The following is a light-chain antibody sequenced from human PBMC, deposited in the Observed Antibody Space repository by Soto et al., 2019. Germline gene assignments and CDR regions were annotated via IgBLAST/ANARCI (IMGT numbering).Light chain of an antibody. CDR2: GAS. CDR1: QSVSGN. J-gene: IGKJ4*01. Sequence: EIVMTQSPATLSVSPGERATLSCRASQSVSGNLAWYQQKPGQAPRLLIYGASTRATGIPARFSGSGSGTEFTRTFSSLQSEDFAVYYCQQYNKWPPRTFGGGTKVEIK. V-gene: IGKV3-15*01. CDR3: QQYNKWPPRT.